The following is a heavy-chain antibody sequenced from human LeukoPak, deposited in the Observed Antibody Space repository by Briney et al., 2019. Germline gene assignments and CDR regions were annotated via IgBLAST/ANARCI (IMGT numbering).Heavy chain of an antibody. V-gene: IGHV4-39*01. D-gene: IGHD6-19*01. CDR2: MYYSGSS. CDR3: ARVLPQWLARYYFDC. Sequence: SETLSLTCTVSGGSISSSSYYWGWVRQPPGKGLEWIGNMYYSGSSYSSPSLKSRVTISVDTSKNQFSLRLNSVTAADTAVYYCARVLPQWLARYYFDCWGQGTLVTVSS. CDR1: GGSISSSSYY. J-gene: IGHJ4*02.